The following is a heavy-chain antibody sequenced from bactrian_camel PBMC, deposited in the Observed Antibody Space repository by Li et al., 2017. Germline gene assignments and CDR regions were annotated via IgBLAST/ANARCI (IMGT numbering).Heavy chain of an antibody. CDR2: IDWDGST. D-gene: IGHD2*01. Sequence: VQLVESGGGSVQTGGSLRLSCATSLNPDSRYCLGWFRQAPGKEREGVAGIDWDGSTTYAHSVRGRFVISKDNAKNTMNLQMNNLKPDDTAMYYCARVRRFGGDCLAYDYNYWGQGTQVTVS. V-gene: IGHV3S53*01. CDR1: LNPDSRYC. CDR3: ARVRRFGGDCLAYDYNY. J-gene: IGHJ4*01.